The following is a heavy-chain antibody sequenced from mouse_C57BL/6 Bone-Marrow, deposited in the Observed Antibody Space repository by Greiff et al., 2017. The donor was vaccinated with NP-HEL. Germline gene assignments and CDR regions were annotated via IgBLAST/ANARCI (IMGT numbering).Heavy chain of an antibody. V-gene: IGHV2-6*03. Sequence: QVQLKQSGPGLVAPSQSLSITCTVSGFSLTSYGVHWVRQPPGKGLEWLVVIWSDGSTTYNSALKSRLSISKDNSKSQVFLKMNSLQTDDTAMYYCARSTVVAPYYFDYWGQGTTLTVSS. J-gene: IGHJ2*01. CDR2: IWSDGST. CDR1: GFSLTSYG. CDR3: ARSTVVAPYYFDY. D-gene: IGHD1-1*01.